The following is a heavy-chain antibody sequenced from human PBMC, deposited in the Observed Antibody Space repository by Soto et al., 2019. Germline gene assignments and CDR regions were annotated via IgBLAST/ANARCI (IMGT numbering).Heavy chain of an antibody. CDR1: GFSLSTSGMC. D-gene: IGHD5-12*01. CDR3: ARYSQREYSGYELFDY. J-gene: IGHJ4*02. V-gene: IGHV2-70*11. CDR2: IDWDDDK. Sequence: SGPTLVKPTQTLTLTCTFSGFSLSTSGMCVSWIRQPPGKALEWLARIDWDDDKYYSTSLKTRLTISKDTSKNQVVLTMTNMDPVDTATYYCARYSQREYSGYELFDYWGQGTLVTVSS.